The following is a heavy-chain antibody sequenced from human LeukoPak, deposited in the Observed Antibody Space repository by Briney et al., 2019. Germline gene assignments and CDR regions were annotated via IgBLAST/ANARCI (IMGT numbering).Heavy chain of an antibody. D-gene: IGHD5-12*01. CDR2: INHSGST. CDR1: GGSFSGYY. Sequence: SETLSLTCAVYGGSFSGYYWSWIRQPPGKGLEWIGEINHSGSTNYNPSLKSRATISVDTSKNQFSLKLSSVTAADTAVYYCARGYDYYYYYMDVWGKGTTVTISS. V-gene: IGHV4-34*01. J-gene: IGHJ6*03. CDR3: ARGYDYYYYYMDV.